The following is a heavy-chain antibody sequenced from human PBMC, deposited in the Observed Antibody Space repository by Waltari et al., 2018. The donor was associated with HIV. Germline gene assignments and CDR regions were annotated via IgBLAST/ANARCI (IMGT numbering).Heavy chain of an antibody. CDR3: AREALTGGRIYFDH. CDR1: GRTFKNYG. CDR2: IIPGLMTV. D-gene: IGHD7-27*01. V-gene: IGHV1-69*11. Sequence: QVQLVQSGAEVKKPGSSVKVSCKTSGRTFKNYGISWVRQAPGQGLEWMARIIPGLMTVNYEQRFQDRITITADEFTHTVYMELRSLRSEDTAVYFCAREALTGGRIYFDHWGPGSLVTVSS. J-gene: IGHJ4*02.